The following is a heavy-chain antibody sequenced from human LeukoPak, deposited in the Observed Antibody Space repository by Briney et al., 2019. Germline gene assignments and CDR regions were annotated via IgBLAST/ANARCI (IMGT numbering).Heavy chain of an antibody. V-gene: IGHV4-4*09. CDR3: ARQQIGLYYFDY. CDR1: GGSISSYY. Sequence: KTSETLSLTCTVSGGSISSYYWSWIRQPPGKGLEWIGYIYTSGSTNYNPSLKSRVTISLDTSKNQFSLKLSSVTAADTAVYFCARQQIGLYYFDYWGQGTLVTVSS. J-gene: IGHJ4*02. D-gene: IGHD3-22*01. CDR2: IYTSGST.